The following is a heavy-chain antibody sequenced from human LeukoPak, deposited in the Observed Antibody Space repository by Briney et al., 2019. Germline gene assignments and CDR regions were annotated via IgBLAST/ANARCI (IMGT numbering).Heavy chain of an antibody. CDR3: ARIAAAGRTRSYYFDY. D-gene: IGHD6-13*01. V-gene: IGHV3-74*01. CDR2: INTDGSST. CDR1: GFTFSSYW. Sequence: GGSLRLSCAASGFTFSSYWMHWVRQAPGKGLVWVSHINTDGSSTNYADSVKGRFTISRDNSKNTLYLQMNSLRSEDTAVYYCARIAAAGRTRSYYFDYWGQGTLVTVSS. J-gene: IGHJ4*02.